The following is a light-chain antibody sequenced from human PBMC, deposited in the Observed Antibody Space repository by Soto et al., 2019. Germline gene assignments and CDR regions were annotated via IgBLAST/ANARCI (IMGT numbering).Light chain of an antibody. J-gene: IGLJ1*01. CDR3: SSYAGSNIL. V-gene: IGLV2-8*01. CDR2: EVN. CDR1: SNEVGGYNY. Sequence: QSVLTQPPSASGSPGQSVTISCTGTSNEVGGYNYVSWYQQHPGKAPKLMIYEVNKRPSGVPDRFSASKSGNTASLTVSGLQAEDEADYYCSSYAGSNILFGTGTKVTVL.